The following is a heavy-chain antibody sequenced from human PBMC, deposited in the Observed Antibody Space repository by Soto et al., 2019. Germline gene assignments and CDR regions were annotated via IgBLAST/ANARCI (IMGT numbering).Heavy chain of an antibody. Sequence: EVLLLESGGGLVQPGGSLRLSCAASEFTISNYAMSWVRQAPGKGLEWVSAISYGGGTTDYADSVKGRFTISRDNSKNTLYLQMNSLRAEDTAVYYCAKNPGYYYDSTGYHFDYWGQGTLVTVSS. CDR3: AKNPGYYYDSTGYHFDY. CDR1: EFTISNYA. J-gene: IGHJ4*02. V-gene: IGHV3-23*01. CDR2: ISYGGGTT. D-gene: IGHD3-22*01.